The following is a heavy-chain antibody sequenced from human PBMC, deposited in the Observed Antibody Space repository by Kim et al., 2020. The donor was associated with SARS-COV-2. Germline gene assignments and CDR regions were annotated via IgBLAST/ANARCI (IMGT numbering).Heavy chain of an antibody. J-gene: IGHJ4*02. V-gene: IGHV4-39*01. Sequence: SLKSRVTISVDTSKNQFSLKLSSVTAADTAVYYCARQMIGQWLRLRTFDYWGQGTLVTVSS. CDR3: ARQMIGQWLRLRTFDY. D-gene: IGHD5-12*01.